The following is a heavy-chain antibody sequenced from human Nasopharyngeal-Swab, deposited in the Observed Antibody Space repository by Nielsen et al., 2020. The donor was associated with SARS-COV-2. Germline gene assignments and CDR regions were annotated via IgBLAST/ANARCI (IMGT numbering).Heavy chain of an antibody. CDR3: ARTPTEEKWFGELSGDY. CDR2: IYYSGST. CDR1: GGSISSGDYY. V-gene: IGHV4-30-4*01. J-gene: IGHJ4*02. D-gene: IGHD3-10*01. Sequence: SETLSLTCTVSGGSISSGDYYWSWSRQPPGKGLEWIGYIYYSGSTYYNPSLKSRVTISVGTSKNQFSLKLSSVTAADTAVYYCARTPTEEKWFGELSGDYWGQGTLVTVSS.